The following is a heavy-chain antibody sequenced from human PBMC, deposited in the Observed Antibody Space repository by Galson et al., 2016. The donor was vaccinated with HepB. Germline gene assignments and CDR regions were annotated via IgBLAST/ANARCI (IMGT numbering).Heavy chain of an antibody. Sequence: SETLSLTCAVSGASISDSNWWTWVRQVPGKGLEWIGEIYHTGTSNNNPFLSSRFTLSVDKSRNQFSLNLTSVTAADTAVYYCAIVPVDREYYDWGQGTLVTVSS. CDR1: GASISDSNW. J-gene: IGHJ1*01. V-gene: IGHV4-4*02. CDR2: IYHTGTS. D-gene: IGHD2/OR15-2a*01. CDR3: AIVPVDREYYD.